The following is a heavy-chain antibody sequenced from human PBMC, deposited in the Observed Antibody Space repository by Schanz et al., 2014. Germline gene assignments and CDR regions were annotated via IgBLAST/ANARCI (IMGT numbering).Heavy chain of an antibody. J-gene: IGHJ4*02. CDR2: INGYNGHT. CDR3: ASSGAGYSSSWDFDY. D-gene: IGHD6-13*01. Sequence: QVQLVQSGAEVKKPGASVKVSCKASGYTFVSYSMHWVRQAPGQGLEWMGWINGYNGHTLYAQKFQGRVSITADTATNTAYMELSSLTSEDTAVYYCASSGAGYSSSWDFDYWGQGTLVTVSS. V-gene: IGHV1-46*01. CDR1: GYTFVSYS.